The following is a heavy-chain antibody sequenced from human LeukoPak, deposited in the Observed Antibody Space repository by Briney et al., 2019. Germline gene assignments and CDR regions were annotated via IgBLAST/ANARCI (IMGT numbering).Heavy chain of an antibody. CDR1: GFTDHGNY. V-gene: IGHV3-66*01. D-gene: IGHD3-10*01. CDR3: ARDPGYGLGVDYGDY. J-gene: IGHJ4*02. Sequence: PGGSVRLSCAASGFTDHGNYMSWVRQAPGRGLEGLSVIHRGGYTYYADSVKGRFTISRDSSKSTVFLQMDGLRAEDTAVYYCARDPGYGLGVDYGDYWGQGTLVTVSS. CDR2: IHRGGYT.